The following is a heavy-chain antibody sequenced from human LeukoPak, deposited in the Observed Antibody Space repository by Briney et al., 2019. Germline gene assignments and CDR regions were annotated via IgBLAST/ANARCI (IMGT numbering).Heavy chain of an antibody. CDR3: ARSQSSSLIDY. D-gene: IGHD6-13*01. V-gene: IGHV3-33*01. Sequence: PGRSLRLSCAASGFSLSAYGVHWVRQAPVKGLEWVAVIWYDGTSKDYADSVKGRFTFSRDNSKNTLYLQMNSLTVEDTAVYYCARSQSSSLIDYWGQGTLVTVSS. CDR2: IWYDGTSK. CDR1: GFSLSAYG. J-gene: IGHJ4*02.